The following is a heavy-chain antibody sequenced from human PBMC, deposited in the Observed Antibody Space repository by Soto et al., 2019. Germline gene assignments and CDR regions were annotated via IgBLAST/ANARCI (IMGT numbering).Heavy chain of an antibody. J-gene: IGHJ6*02. CDR3: ARWYGSGSYFYYYYYGMDV. CDR2: INPNNGNT. V-gene: IGHV1-18*01. Sequence: ASVKVSCKASGYTFTSYGISWVRQAPGQGLEWMGWINPNNGNTNYAQKLQGRVTMTTDTSISTAYMELSRLRSDDTAVYYCARWYGSGSYFYYYYYGMDVWGQGTTVTAP. D-gene: IGHD3-10*01. CDR1: GYTFTSYG.